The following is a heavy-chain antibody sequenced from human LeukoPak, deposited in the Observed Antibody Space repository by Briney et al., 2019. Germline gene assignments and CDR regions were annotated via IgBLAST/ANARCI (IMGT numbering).Heavy chain of an antibody. V-gene: IGHV3-23*01. CDR3: AKDSGWLLPLDY. Sequence: PGGSLRLSCTASGFTFDSYAMSWVRQAPGKGLEWVSAISGSGASTYYADSVKGRFTISRDNSKNTLYLQMNSLTAEDTAVYYCAKDSGWLLPLDYWGQGTLVTVSS. CDR1: GFTFDSYA. D-gene: IGHD3-22*01. J-gene: IGHJ4*02. CDR2: ISGSGAST.